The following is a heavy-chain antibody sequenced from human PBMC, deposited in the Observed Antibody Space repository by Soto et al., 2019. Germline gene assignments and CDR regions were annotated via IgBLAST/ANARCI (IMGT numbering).Heavy chain of an antibody. CDR1: GGSISSYY. V-gene: IGHV4-59*08. D-gene: IGHD4-4*01. CDR2: IYYSGST. J-gene: IGHJ6*03. CDR3: ARRRNTVTTRQTSATYYYYYMDV. Sequence: SETLSLTCTVSGGSISSYYWSWIRQPPGKGLEWIGYIYYSGSTNYNPSLKSRVTISVDTSKNQFSLKLSSVTAADTAVYYCARRRNTVTTRQTSATYYYYYMDVWGKGTTVTVSS.